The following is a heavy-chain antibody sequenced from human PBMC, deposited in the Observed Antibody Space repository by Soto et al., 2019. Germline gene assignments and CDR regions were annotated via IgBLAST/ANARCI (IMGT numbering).Heavy chain of an antibody. Sequence: ASWKVSCKASGYTFTSYAMHWVRQAPGQRLEWMGWINAGNGNTKYSQKFHGRVTITRDTSASTAYMELSSLRSEDTAVYYCARDRDYGDAFDIWGQGTMVTVSS. CDR3: ARDRDYGDAFDI. CDR1: GYTFTSYA. J-gene: IGHJ3*02. V-gene: IGHV1-3*01. D-gene: IGHD4-17*01. CDR2: INAGNGNT.